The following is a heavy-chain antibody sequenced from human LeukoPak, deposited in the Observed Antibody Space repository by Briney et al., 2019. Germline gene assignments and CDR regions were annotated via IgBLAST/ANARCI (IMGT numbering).Heavy chain of an antibody. D-gene: IGHD6-19*01. CDR2: ISAYNGNT. CDR1: GYTFTSYG. J-gene: IGHJ4*02. V-gene: IGHV1-18*01. CDR3: ARIDGIAVASNPDDY. Sequence: EASVTVSCKASGYTFTSYGISWVRQAPGKGLEGMGWISAYNGNTNYAQKLQGRVTMTTDTSTSTAYMELRSLRSDDTAVYYCARIDGIAVASNPDDYWGQGTLVTVSS.